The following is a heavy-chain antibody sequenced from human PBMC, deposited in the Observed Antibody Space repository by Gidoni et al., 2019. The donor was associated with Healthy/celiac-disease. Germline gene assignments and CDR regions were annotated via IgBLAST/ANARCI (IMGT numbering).Heavy chain of an antibody. CDR2: LIPIFGTA. D-gene: IGHD6-19*01. V-gene: IGHV1-69*01. Sequence: QVQLVQSGAEVKKPGPSVKVSCKASGGTFSSYAISRVRQAPGQGREWMGGLIPIFGTANYAQKFQGRVTITADESTSTAYMELSSLRSEDTAVYYCAEGPVAGHYFDYWGQGTLVTVSS. CDR1: GGTFSSYA. CDR3: AEGPVAGHYFDY. J-gene: IGHJ4*02.